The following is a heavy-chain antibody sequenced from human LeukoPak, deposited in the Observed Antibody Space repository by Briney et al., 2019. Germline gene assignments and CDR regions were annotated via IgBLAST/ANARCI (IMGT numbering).Heavy chain of an antibody. D-gene: IGHD6-6*01. CDR3: VRYSSSFNWFDH. CDR2: IYWDDDK. CDR1: GFSLSTSGVG. Sequence: SGPTLVNPIQTLTLTCTFSGFSLSTSGVGVGWIRQPPGRALEWLALIYWDDDKRYSPSLKSRLTITKDTSKNQVVLTMTNMDPVDTATYYCVRYSSSFNWFDHWGQGTLVTVSS. V-gene: IGHV2-5*02. J-gene: IGHJ5*02.